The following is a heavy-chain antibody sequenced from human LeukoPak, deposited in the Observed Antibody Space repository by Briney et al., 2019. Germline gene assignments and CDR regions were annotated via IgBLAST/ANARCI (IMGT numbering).Heavy chain of an antibody. V-gene: IGHV3-30-3*01. CDR1: GFTFSSYA. J-gene: IGHJ4*02. D-gene: IGHD3-3*01. CDR3: ASDSITIFGVVTTFDY. CDR2: ISYDGSNK. Sequence: GGSLRLSCAASGFTFSSYAMHWVRQAPGKGLEWVAVISYDGSNKYYADSVKGRFTISRDNAKNSLYLQMNSLRAEDTAVYYCASDSITIFGVVTTFDYWGQGTLVTVSS.